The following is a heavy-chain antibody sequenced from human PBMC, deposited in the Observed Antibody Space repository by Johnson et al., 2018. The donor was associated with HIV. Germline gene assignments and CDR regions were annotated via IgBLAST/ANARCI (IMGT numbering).Heavy chain of an antibody. Sequence: VQLVESGGGLVQPGGSLRLSCAASGFTFSSYWMSWVRQAPGKGLECISSISSSGSTIYYADSVKGRFTISRDNAKNSLYLQMNSLRAEDTAVYYCAKSSSAYAFDIWGQGTMVTVSS. V-gene: IGHV3-48*04. J-gene: IGHJ3*02. CDR2: ISSSGSTI. CDR1: GFTFSSYW. CDR3: AKSSSAYAFDI. D-gene: IGHD6-13*01.